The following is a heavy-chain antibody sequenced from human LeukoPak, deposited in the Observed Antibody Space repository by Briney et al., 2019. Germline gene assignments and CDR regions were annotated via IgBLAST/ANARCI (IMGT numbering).Heavy chain of an antibody. Sequence: SETLSLTCAVSGYSISSGYYWGWIRQPPGKGLEWIGSIYHGGSTYYNPSLKSRVTISVDTSKNQFSLKLRSVTSADTAVYYCARLMVGGGPFDYWGQGTLVTVSS. CDR1: GYSISSGYY. CDR2: IYHGGST. J-gene: IGHJ4*02. D-gene: IGHD2-8*01. V-gene: IGHV4-38-2*01. CDR3: ARLMVGGGPFDY.